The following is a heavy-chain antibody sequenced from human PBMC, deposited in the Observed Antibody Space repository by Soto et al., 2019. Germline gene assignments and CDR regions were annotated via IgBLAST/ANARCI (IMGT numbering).Heavy chain of an antibody. CDR3: VHSHYGSGSFDY. CDR2: VGSTASYV. D-gene: IGHD3-10*01. Sequence: VQLVESGGGLVKPGGSLRHSCAASGFSFSSDNMHWVRQAPGKGLEWVSSVGSTASYVVYADSVKGRFTISRDNANSSLYLQMNSLRAEDTAVYYCVHSHYGSGSFDYWGQGMLVTVSS. CDR1: GFSFSSDN. V-gene: IGHV3-21*01. J-gene: IGHJ4*02.